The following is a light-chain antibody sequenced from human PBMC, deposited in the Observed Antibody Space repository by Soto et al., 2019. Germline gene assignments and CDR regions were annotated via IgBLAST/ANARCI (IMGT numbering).Light chain of an antibody. Sequence: QSALTQPPSASGSPGQSVTISCTGTSSDVGGYNYVSWYQQHPGKAPKLIIYEVTQRPSGVPDRFSGSRYGNTASLTVSGLQAEDEADFYCSSYVGRNDCVIFGGGTKVTVL. CDR3: SSYVGRNDCVI. V-gene: IGLV2-8*01. J-gene: IGLJ2*01. CDR2: EVT. CDR1: SSDVGGYNY.